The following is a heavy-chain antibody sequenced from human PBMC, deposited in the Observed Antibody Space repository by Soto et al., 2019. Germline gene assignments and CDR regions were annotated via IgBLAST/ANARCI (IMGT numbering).Heavy chain of an antibody. V-gene: IGHV4-31*03. Sequence: QVQLQESGPGLVKPSQTLSLTCTVSGGSISSGGYYWSWIRQHPGKGLEWIGYIYYSGSTYYNPSLKSRVTISVDTAKNQFSLKLSSVTAADTAVYYCARTVVVVAATPVVGWFDPWGQGTLVTVSS. J-gene: IGHJ5*02. D-gene: IGHD2-15*01. CDR3: ARTVVVVAATPVVGWFDP. CDR2: IYYSGST. CDR1: GGSISSGGYY.